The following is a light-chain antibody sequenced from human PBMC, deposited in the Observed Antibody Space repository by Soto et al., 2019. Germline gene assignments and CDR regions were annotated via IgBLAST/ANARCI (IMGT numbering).Light chain of an antibody. J-gene: IGKJ4*01. V-gene: IGKV3-20*01. Sequence: ETVLPQSPGTVSLSPGESATLSCRASQSIGNSYLAWFQHKPGQAPRLLIYGASTRATGIPDRFRGSGSGTDFTLTVSRLESEDLAVSYCQQYAESPLTFGGGTKVEIK. CDR3: QQYAESPLT. CDR2: GAS. CDR1: QSIGNSY.